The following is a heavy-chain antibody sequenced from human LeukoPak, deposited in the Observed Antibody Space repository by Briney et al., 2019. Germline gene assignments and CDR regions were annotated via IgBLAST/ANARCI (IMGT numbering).Heavy chain of an antibody. D-gene: IGHD3-10*01. CDR3: ARARNLWFGELTLWFDP. Sequence: SETLSLTCTVSGGSISSYYWTWIRQPPGKGLEWIGYIYYSGSTNYNPSLKSRVTISVDTSKNQFSLKLSSVTAADTAVYYCARARNLWFGELTLWFDPWGQGTLVTVSS. CDR2: IYYSGST. J-gene: IGHJ5*02. V-gene: IGHV4-59*01. CDR1: GGSISSYY.